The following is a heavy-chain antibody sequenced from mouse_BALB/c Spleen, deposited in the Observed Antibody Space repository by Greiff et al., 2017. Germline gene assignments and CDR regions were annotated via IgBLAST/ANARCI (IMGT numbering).Heavy chain of an antibody. Sequence: QVQLQQSGPGLVAPSQSLSITCTVSGFSLTSYGVHWVRQPPGKGLEWLGVIWAGGSTNYNSALMSRLSISKDNSKSQVFLKMNSLQTDDPAMYYCARDTVSTLITPIAYWGQGTLVTVSA. CDR2: IWAGGST. D-gene: IGHD2-4*01. CDR3: ARDTVSTLITPIAY. V-gene: IGHV2-9*02. J-gene: IGHJ3*01. CDR1: GFSLTSYG.